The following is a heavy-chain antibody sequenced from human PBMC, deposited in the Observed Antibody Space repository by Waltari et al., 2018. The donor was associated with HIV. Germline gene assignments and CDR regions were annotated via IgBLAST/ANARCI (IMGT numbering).Heavy chain of an antibody. CDR2: MNPHTEGSNT. Sequence: EAQLVESGGGLVQRGGSLILSCAASGFNVSDSWMHWVRLGPGQGLTWVSRMNPHTEGSNTNYATSVRDRFTISRDYTTNTLYLQMHSLRVDDTAVYYCVRDFGGPSDQWGQGALVTVSS. J-gene: IGHJ4*02. CDR3: VRDFGGPSDQ. V-gene: IGHV3-74*01. CDR1: GFNVSDSW. D-gene: IGHD2-15*01.